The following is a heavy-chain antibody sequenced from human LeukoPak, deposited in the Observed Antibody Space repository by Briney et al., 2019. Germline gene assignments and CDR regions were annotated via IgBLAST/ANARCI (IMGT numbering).Heavy chain of an antibody. V-gene: IGHV3-15*01. J-gene: IGHJ4*02. D-gene: IGHD1-26*01. CDR2: IKSKTDGGTT. CDR3: ATVKYSGSRRVFDY. Sequence: GGSLRLSCAASGFTFSNAWMSWVRQAPGKGLEWVGRIKSKTDGGTTDYAAPVKGRFTISRDDSKNTLYLQMNSLKTEDTAVYYCATVKYSGSRRVFDYWGQGTLVTVSS. CDR1: GFTFSNAW.